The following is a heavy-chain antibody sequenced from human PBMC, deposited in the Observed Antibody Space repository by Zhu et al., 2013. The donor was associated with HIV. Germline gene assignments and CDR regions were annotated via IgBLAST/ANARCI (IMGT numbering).Heavy chain of an antibody. D-gene: IGHD6-13*01. J-gene: IGHJ6*03. CDR2: INPNNGGT. CDR3: AKDVARTYSTSGLGLNFYYYYMDI. V-gene: IGHV1-2*02. Sequence: QVQLVQSGTEVKKPGASVKVSCKASGYTFTGYYMHWVRQAPGQGLEWMGWINPNNGGTNYAQKFQGRVTMTRDTSINTAYMEMSSLTSDDTAVFYCAKDVARTYSTSGLGLNFYYYYMDIWGEGTTVTVSS. CDR1: GYTFTGYY.